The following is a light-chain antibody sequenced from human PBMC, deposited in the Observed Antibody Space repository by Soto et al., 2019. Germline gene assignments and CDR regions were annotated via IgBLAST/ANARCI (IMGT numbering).Light chain of an antibody. CDR2: AAS. V-gene: IGKV3-20*01. Sequence: EIVLTQSPGTLSLSPGERATLSCRASQSISSYYLAWYQQRPGQAPRLLIHAASSRASGIPDRFSGSGSGTDFTLAISRLEPEDVAVYYCQQYGTSRPWTFGQGTKVEI. CDR1: QSISSYY. CDR3: QQYGTSRPWT. J-gene: IGKJ1*01.